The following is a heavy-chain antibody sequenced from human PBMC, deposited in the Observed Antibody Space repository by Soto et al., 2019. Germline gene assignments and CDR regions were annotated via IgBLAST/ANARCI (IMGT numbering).Heavy chain of an antibody. CDR2: ISFDGRDI. D-gene: IGHD3-10*01. CDR3: AKESRDYFDAGRFDAAAFDP. V-gene: IGHV3-30*18. J-gene: IGHJ5*02. CDR1: GFTFSSFA. Sequence: QVQLVESGGGVVHPGTSLRLSCVTSGFTFSSFAMDWVRQAPGKGLEWVAAISFDGRDISYRESVKGRFTISRDKFKDTVYLQMNSLRPEDTAVYYCAKESRDYFDAGRFDAAAFDPWGQGTLVAVSS.